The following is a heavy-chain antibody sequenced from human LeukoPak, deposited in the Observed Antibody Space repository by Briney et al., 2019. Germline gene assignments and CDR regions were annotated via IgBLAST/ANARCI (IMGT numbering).Heavy chain of an antibody. CDR3: CTDLQWEGGDF. D-gene: IGHD1-26*01. CDR1: GLPFSTAW. CDR2: IKSNNDGGTT. V-gene: IGHV3-15*01. J-gene: IGHJ4*02. Sequence: GGSLRLSCVMSGLPFSTAWLTWVRQTPGKGLEWVGRIKSNNDGGTTDYATPVKGRFSISRDDSRNTIYLQMNSLKTEDTGVYYCCTDLQWEGGDFWGQGTLVTVSS.